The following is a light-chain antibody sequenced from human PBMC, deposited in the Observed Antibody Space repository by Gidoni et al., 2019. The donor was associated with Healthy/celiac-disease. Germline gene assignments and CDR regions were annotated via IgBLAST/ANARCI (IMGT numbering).Light chain of an antibody. V-gene: IGKV3-11*01. CDR1: QSVSSY. Sequence: EIVLTQSPATLSLSPGERATLSCRASQSVSSYLAWYQQKPGQAPRLLIYDASNRATGVPARFSGSGSGTDFTLTISNLEPEDFAVYYCQQRSNWPLITFGQGTRLGFK. CDR2: DAS. CDR3: QQRSNWPLIT. J-gene: IGKJ5*01.